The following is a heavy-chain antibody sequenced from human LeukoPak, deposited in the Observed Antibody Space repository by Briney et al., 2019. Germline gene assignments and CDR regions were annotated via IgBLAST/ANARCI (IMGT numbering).Heavy chain of an antibody. CDR3: ARGLRYCSGGSCSY. CDR1: GFTFSNYW. Sequence: PGGSLRLPCTASGFTFSNYWMSWVRQAPGKGLEWMANINQDGSEIYYVDSVKGRFTISRGNAKNSLYLQMNSLRAEDSAVYYCARGLRYCSGGSCSYWGQGTLVTVSS. D-gene: IGHD2-15*01. CDR2: INQDGSEI. J-gene: IGHJ4*02. V-gene: IGHV3-7*01.